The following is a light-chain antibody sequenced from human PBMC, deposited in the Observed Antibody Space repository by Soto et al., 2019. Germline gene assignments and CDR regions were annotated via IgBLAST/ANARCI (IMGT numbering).Light chain of an antibody. J-gene: IGKJ1*01. V-gene: IGKV3-15*01. Sequence: EIVTTQAPATLSVSPGERATLSCRASQSVSSNLAWYQQKPGQAPRLLIYGASTRATGIPARFSGSGSGTEFTLTISSLQSEDFAVYCCQQYNNWWTFGQGAKVDIK. CDR2: GAS. CDR3: QQYNNWWT. CDR1: QSVSSN.